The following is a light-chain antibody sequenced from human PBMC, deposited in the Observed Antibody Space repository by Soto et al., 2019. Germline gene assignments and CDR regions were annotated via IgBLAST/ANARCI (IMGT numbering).Light chain of an antibody. CDR3: QQYDSYSPST. J-gene: IGKJ2*01. V-gene: IGKV1-5*01. CDR2: DAS. CDR1: QSISNW. Sequence: DIQMTQSPSTLSASVGDGVTITCRASQSISNWLAWYQQKPGKAPKLLIYDASSSKSGVPSRFSGSGSGTEFTLSISSLHPDDFATYYCQQYDSYSPSTFGQGTKLEIK.